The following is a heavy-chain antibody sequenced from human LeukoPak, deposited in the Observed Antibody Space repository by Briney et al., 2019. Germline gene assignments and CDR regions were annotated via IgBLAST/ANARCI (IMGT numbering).Heavy chain of an antibody. J-gene: IGHJ4*02. V-gene: IGHV1-46*01. D-gene: IGHD3-22*01. CDR2: INPSGGST. Sequence: GASVKVSCKASGYTFTSYYMHWVRQAPGQGLEWMGIINPSGGSTSYAQKFQGRVTMTRDTSASTVYMELSSLRSEDTAVYYCARDPLYYDSSGYSDYWGQGTLVTVSS. CDR1: GYTFTSYY. CDR3: ARDPLYYDSSGYSDY.